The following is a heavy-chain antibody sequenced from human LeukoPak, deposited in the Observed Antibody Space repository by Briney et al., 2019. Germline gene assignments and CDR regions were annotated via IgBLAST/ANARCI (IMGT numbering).Heavy chain of an antibody. J-gene: IGHJ6*03. CDR1: GDSVSSNSAA. Sequence: SQTLSLTCAISGDSVSSNSAAWNWIRKSPSRGLEWLGRTYYRSKWYNDYAVSVKSRITINPDTSKNQFSLQLNSVTPEDTAVYYCAGGGRRKGAGHWGSYYYYMDVWGKGTTVTISS. CDR2: TYYRSKWYN. CDR3: AGGGRRKGAGHWGSYYYYMDV. V-gene: IGHV6-1*01. D-gene: IGHD3-16*01.